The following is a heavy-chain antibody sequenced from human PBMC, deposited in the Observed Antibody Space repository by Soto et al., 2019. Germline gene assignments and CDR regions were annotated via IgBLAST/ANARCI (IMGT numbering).Heavy chain of an antibody. V-gene: IGHV4-39*01. CDR1: GGSISSSSYY. CDR2: IYYSGST. CDR3: ARQTAAADY. J-gene: IGHJ4*02. Sequence: PSETLSLTCTVSGGSISSSSYYWGWIRQPSGKGLEWIGSIYYSGSTYYNPSLKSRVTISVDTSKNQFSLKLSSVTAADTAVYYCARQTAAADYWGQGALVTVSS. D-gene: IGHD6-13*01.